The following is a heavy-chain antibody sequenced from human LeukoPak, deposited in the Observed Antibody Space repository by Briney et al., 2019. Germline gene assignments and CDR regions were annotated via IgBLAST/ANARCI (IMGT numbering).Heavy chain of an antibody. CDR1: GFTFTSSA. D-gene: IGHD3-10*01. V-gene: IGHV1-58*02. CDR3: AAEITMVRGVIVDY. J-gene: IGHJ4*02. Sequence: SVRVSCKASGFTFTSSAMQWVRQARGQRLEWIGWIVVGSGNTNYAQKFQERVTITRDMSTSTAYMELSSLRSEDTAVYYCAAEITMVRGVIVDYWGQGTLVTVSS. CDR2: IVVGSGNT.